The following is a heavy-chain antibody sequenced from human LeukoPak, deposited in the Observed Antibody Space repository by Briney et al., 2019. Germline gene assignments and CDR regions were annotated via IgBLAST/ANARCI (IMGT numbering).Heavy chain of an antibody. CDR2: ISGSGDAT. CDR3: AKGHFASSSFFDY. D-gene: IGHD6-6*01. J-gene: IGHJ4*02. Sequence: PGGSLRLSCAASKFNFAVSWVRQTADKRLEWVSAISGSGDATFYTDSVKGRFTISRDNSKNTLYLQMNNLRVEDTAVYYCAKGHFASSSFFDYWGQGTLVTVSS. V-gene: IGHV3-23*01. CDR1: KFNFA.